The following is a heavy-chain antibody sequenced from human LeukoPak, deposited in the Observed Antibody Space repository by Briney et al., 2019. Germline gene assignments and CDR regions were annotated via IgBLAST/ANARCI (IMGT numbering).Heavy chain of an antibody. V-gene: IGHV3-74*01. CDR3: VSFYETY. D-gene: IGHD2/OR15-2a*01. CDR2: INSDGSWT. CDR1: GNYW. Sequence: GRSLRLSCAASGNYWMHWVRQAPGKGLVWASHINSDGSWTSYADSVKGRFTISKDNAKNTVYLQMNSLRAEDTAVYYCVSFYETYWGRGTLVTVSS. J-gene: IGHJ4*02.